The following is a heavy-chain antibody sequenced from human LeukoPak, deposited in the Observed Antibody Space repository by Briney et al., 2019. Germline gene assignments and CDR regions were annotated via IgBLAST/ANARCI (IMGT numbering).Heavy chain of an antibody. CDR2: INPNSGGT. CDR1: GYTFTGYY. J-gene: IGHJ6*02. CDR3: ARMATLLSYYYGMDV. V-gene: IGHV1-2*06. Sequence: GASVTVSCKASGYTFTGYYMHWVRQAPGQGLEWMGRINPNSGGTNYAQKFQGRVTMTRDTSISTAYMELSRLRSDDTAVYYCARMATLLSYYYGMDVWGQGTTVTVSS. D-gene: IGHD2-15*01.